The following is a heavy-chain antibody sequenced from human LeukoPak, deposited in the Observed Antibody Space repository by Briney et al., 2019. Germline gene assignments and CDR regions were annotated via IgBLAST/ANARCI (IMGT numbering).Heavy chain of an antibody. CDR2: IYYSGST. D-gene: IGHD6-25*01. Sequence: PSETLSLTCTVSGGSISSYYWSWIRQRPGKGQEWIGYIYYSGSTNYNPSLKSRVTISVDTSKNQFSLKLSSVTAADTAVYYCARVTSAAAGLFDYWGQGTLVTVSS. CDR1: GGSISSYY. J-gene: IGHJ4*02. CDR3: ARVTSAAAGLFDY. V-gene: IGHV4-59*12.